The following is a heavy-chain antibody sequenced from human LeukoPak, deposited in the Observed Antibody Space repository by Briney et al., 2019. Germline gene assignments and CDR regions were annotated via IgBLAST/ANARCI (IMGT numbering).Heavy chain of an antibody. J-gene: IGHJ3*02. CDR1: GDSVSSNSAA. CDR2: TYYRSKWYN. V-gene: IGHV6-1*01. D-gene: IGHD2-15*01. Sequence: SQTLSLTCAISGDSVSSNSAAWNWIRQSPSRGLEWLGRTYYRSKWYNDYAVSVKSRITINPDTSKNQFSLQLNSVTPEDTAVYYCAIARPDPRSSSHGVCAFDIWGQGTMVTVSS. CDR3: AIARPDPRSSSHGVCAFDI.